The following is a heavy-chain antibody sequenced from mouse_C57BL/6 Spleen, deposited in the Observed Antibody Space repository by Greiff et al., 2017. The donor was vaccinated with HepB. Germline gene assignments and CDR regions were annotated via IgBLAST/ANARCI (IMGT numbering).Heavy chain of an antibody. CDR3: ARYRNYGGFYYYAMDY. CDR1: GYTFTDYY. V-gene: IGHV1-26*01. Sequence: EVQLQQSGPELVKPGASVKISCKASGYTFTDYYMNWVKQSHGKSLEWIGDINPNNGGTSYNQKFKGKATLTVDKSSSTAYMELRSLTSEDSAVYYCARYRNYGGFYYYAMDYWGQGTSVTVSS. D-gene: IGHD2-5*01. CDR2: INPNNGGT. J-gene: IGHJ4*01.